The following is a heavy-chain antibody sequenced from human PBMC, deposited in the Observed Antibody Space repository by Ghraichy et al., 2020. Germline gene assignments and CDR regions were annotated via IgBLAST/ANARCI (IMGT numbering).Heavy chain of an antibody. J-gene: IGHJ3*02. CDR3: ARQLVTVIKGRGPFDI. CDR2: IYYNEST. D-gene: IGHD4-11*01. Sequence: SETLTLTCTVSGGSISSSSYYWGWIRQPPGKGLEWIGSIYYNESTYYNPSLKSRVTISVDTSKNQFSLKLSSVTAADTAGYYCARQLVTVIKGRGPFDIWDHGTMGTVSS. CDR1: GGSISSSSYY. V-gene: IGHV4-39*01.